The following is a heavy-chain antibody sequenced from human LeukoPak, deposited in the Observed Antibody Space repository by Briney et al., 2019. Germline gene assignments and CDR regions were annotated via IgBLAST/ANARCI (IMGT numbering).Heavy chain of an antibody. V-gene: IGHV3-30*18. CDR2: ISYDGSDK. Sequence: PGGSLRLSCAASGFTFSSYAMHWVRQAPGKGLEWVAFISYDGSDKYYADSVKGRFTVSRDNSKSTLYLQMNSLRAEDTAIYYCAKDLDGYCSGDSCAFCDCWGQGTLVTVSS. D-gene: IGHD2-15*01. J-gene: IGHJ4*02. CDR1: GFTFSSYA. CDR3: AKDLDGYCSGDSCAFCDC.